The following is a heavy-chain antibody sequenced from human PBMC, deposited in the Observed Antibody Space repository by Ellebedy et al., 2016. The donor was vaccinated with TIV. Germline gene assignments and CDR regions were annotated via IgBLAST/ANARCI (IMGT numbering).Heavy chain of an antibody. Sequence: AASVKVSCKTSGYTFIDYGISWVRQAPGQGLEWMGWLSAYNGNTIYAQTLQGRVTLTRDTSTSTAYLELRSLRFDDTAVYYCVREKETAGTSSFAYWGQGTLVTVSS. CDR3: VREKETAGTSSFAY. CDR2: LSAYNGNT. D-gene: IGHD6-13*01. V-gene: IGHV1-18*04. CDR1: GYTFIDYG. J-gene: IGHJ4*02.